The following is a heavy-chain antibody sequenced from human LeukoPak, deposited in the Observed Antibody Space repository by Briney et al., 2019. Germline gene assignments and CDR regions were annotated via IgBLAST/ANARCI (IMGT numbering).Heavy chain of an antibody. Sequence: NPSETLSLTCTVSGGSISSYYWGWIRQPPGKGLEWIGSIYYSGSTYYNPSLKSRVTISVDTSKNQFSLKLSSVTAADTAVYYCARDYYDSSGYPRKNWFDPWGQGTLVTVSS. CDR2: IYYSGST. CDR3: ARDYYDSSGYPRKNWFDP. V-gene: IGHV4-39*07. D-gene: IGHD3-22*01. J-gene: IGHJ5*02. CDR1: GGSISSYY.